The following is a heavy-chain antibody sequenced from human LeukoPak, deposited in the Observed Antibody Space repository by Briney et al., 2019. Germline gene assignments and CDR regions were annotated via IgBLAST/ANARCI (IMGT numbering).Heavy chain of an antibody. J-gene: IGHJ4*02. CDR3: AGGGIY. CDR2: LYYSGSA. Sequence: SETLSLTCTVSGGSITNNNYYWDWIRQPPGKGLEWIGNLYYSGSAHYNPSLKSRVTISVDTSKNQFSLKLSSVTAADTAVYFCAGGGIYWGQGTLVTVSS. D-gene: IGHD6-13*01. CDR1: GGSITNNNYY. V-gene: IGHV4-39*07.